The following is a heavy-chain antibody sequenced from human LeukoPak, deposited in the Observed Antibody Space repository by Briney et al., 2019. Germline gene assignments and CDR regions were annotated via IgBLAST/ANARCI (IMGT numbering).Heavy chain of an antibody. CDR1: GFSFSSYW. CDR2: IRQDESER. Sequence: GGSLRLSCEGSGFSFSSYWMTWVRQLPGKGPEWVANIRQDESERYFADSVKGRFTISRDNAKNSLFLQMSSLRADDTAIYYCARAGELRYMDVWGKGTAVTVSS. CDR3: ARAGELRYMDV. J-gene: IGHJ6*03. D-gene: IGHD3-16*01. V-gene: IGHV3-7*01.